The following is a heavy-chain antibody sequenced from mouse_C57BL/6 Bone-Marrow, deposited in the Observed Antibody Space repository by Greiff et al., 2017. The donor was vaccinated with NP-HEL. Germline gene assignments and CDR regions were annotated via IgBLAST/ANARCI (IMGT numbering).Heavy chain of an antibody. CDR2: IDPSDSYT. CDR3: ARADWDGGGFDY. CDR1: GYTFTSYW. V-gene: IGHV1-50*01. J-gene: IGHJ2*01. D-gene: IGHD4-1*01. Sequence: VQLQQPGAELVKPGASVKLSCKASGYTFTSYWMQWVKQRPGQGLEWIGEIDPSDSYTNYNQKFKGKATLTVDTSSSTAYMQLSSLTSGDSAVYYCARADWDGGGFDYWGQGTTLTVSS.